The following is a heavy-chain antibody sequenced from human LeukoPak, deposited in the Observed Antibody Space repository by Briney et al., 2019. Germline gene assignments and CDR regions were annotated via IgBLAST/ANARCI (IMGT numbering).Heavy chain of an antibody. CDR1: GYSFTSYW. Sequence: GESLKISCKGSGYSFTSYWIGWARQMPGKGLEWMGIIYPGDSDTRYSPSFQGQVTISADKSISTAYLQWSSLKASDTAMYYWARFGGGEWLVPRGVESARVFDYWGQGTLVTVSS. D-gene: IGHD6-19*01. V-gene: IGHV5-51*01. J-gene: IGHJ4*02. CDR3: ARFGGGEWLVPRGVESARVFDY. CDR2: IYPGDSDT.